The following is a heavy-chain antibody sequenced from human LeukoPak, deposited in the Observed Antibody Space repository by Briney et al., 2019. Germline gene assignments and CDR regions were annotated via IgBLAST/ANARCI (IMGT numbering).Heavy chain of an antibody. Sequence: PGGSLRLSCEASGFTFSNYWMTWVRQAPGKGLEWVANIKQDGSETYYVDSVKGRFTLSRDNARNSLYLQVNYLGVDDTAVYYCATGGITGTADDWGPGTMVTVSS. CDR3: ATGGITGTADD. CDR2: IKQDGSET. J-gene: IGHJ4*02. D-gene: IGHD1-7*01. CDR1: GFTFSNYW. V-gene: IGHV3-7*01.